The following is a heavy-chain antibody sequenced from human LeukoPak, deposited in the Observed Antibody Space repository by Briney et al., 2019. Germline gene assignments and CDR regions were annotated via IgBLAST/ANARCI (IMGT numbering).Heavy chain of an antibody. CDR2: ISGSGGST. J-gene: IGHJ5*02. D-gene: IGHD5-18*01. Sequence: PGGSLRLSCAASGFTFRTYDMTWVRQAPGKGLEWVSAISGSGGSTYYADSVKGRFTISRDNSKNSLYLQMNSLRPEDTALYYCAKGLDTSIFSWFSPWGQGTLVTVSS. V-gene: IGHV3-23*01. CDR3: AKGLDTSIFSWFSP. CDR1: GFTFRTYD.